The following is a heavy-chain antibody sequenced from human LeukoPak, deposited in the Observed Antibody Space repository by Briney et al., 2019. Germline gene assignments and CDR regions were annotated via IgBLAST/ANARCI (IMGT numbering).Heavy chain of an antibody. V-gene: IGHV4-39*07. D-gene: IGHD3-10*01. Sequence: TSETLSLTYSVSGGSISSSSYYWGWVRQPPGKGLEWIATINYSGTTHYNPSLKGRVKMSADTSNNQFSLQLSSVTAADTAVYYCARGRWISGSYYNFDYWGQGTLVTVSS. CDR2: INYSGTT. CDR1: GGSISSSSYY. J-gene: IGHJ4*02. CDR3: ARGRWISGSYYNFDY.